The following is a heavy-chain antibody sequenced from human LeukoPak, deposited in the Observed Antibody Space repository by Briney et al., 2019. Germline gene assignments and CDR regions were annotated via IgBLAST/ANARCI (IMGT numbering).Heavy chain of an antibody. CDR1: GGSISSSSYY. CDR2: IYYSGST. D-gene: IGHD4-11*01. Sequence: SETLSLTCTVSGGSISSSSYYWGWIRQPPGKGLEWIGSIYYSGSTYYNPSLKSRVTISVDTSKNQFSLKLSSVTAADTAVYYCARGSVTTPRPDYWGQGTLVTVSS. CDR3: ARGSVTTPRPDY. J-gene: IGHJ4*02. V-gene: IGHV4-39*01.